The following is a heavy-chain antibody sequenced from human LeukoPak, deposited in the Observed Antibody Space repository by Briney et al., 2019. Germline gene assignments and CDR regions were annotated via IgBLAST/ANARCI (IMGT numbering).Heavy chain of an antibody. CDR3: AQIPSSIAAVGYFDY. CDR1: GFTFSSYA. V-gene: IGHV3-23*01. J-gene: IGHJ4*02. CDR2: ISGSGGST. Sequence: GGSLRLSCAASGFTFSSYAMSWVRQAPGKGLEWVSAISGSGGSTYYADSVKGRFTISRDNSKNTLYLQMNSLRAEDTAVYYCAQIPSSIAAVGYFDYWGQGTLVTVSS. D-gene: IGHD6-6*01.